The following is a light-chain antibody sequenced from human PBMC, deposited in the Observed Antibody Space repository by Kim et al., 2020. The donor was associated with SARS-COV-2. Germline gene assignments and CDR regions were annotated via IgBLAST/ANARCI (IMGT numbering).Light chain of an antibody. Sequence: EIVLTQSPATLSLSPGESATLSCRASQSLSSYLAWYQQKPGQAPRLLIYDASNRATGIPARFSGSGSGTDFTITISSLEPEDFAVYYCHQRTNWPLTFGGGTKVDIK. CDR3: HQRTNWPLT. V-gene: IGKV3-11*01. CDR2: DAS. J-gene: IGKJ4*01. CDR1: QSLSSY.